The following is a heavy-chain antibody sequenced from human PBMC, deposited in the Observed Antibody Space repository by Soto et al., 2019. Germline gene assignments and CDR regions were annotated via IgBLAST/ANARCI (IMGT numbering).Heavy chain of an antibody. D-gene: IGHD3-9*01. CDR2: IYYSGST. CDR1: GGSISISSFH. V-gene: IGHV4-39*01. J-gene: IGHJ4*02. Sequence: SETLSLTCTVSGGSISISSFHWCWIRHPPGKGLEWIGSIYYSGSTYYSPSLKSRVTISVDTSKNQFSLQLSSVTAADTAVYYCASHPSTGYHQFWGQGTLVTVSS. CDR3: ASHPSTGYHQF.